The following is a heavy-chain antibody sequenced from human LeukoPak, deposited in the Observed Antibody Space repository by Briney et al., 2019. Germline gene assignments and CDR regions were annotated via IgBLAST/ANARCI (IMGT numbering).Heavy chain of an antibody. CDR3: ARDTYVYSSSSAPIIDY. V-gene: IGHV1-69*13. Sequence: GASVKVSCKASGGTFSSYAISWVRQAPGQGLEWMGGIIPIFGTANYAQKFQGRVTITADESTSTAYMELSGLRSEDTAVYYCARDTYVYSSSSAPIIDYWGQGTLVTVSS. CDR2: IIPIFGTA. J-gene: IGHJ4*02. CDR1: GGTFSSYA. D-gene: IGHD6-6*01.